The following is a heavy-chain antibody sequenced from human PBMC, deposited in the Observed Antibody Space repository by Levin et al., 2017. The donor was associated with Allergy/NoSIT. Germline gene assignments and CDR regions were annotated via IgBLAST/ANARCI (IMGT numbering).Heavy chain of an antibody. D-gene: IGHD6-13*01. Sequence: SGPTLVKPTQTLTLTCTFSGFSLSTSGMCVSWIRQPPGKALEWLARIDWDDDKYYSTSLKTRLTISKDTSKNQVVLTMTNMDPVDTATYYCARIPGIAAANDAFDIWGQGTMVTVSS. CDR2: IDWDDDK. CDR3: ARIPGIAAANDAFDI. J-gene: IGHJ3*02. CDR1: GFSLSTSGMC. V-gene: IGHV2-70*11.